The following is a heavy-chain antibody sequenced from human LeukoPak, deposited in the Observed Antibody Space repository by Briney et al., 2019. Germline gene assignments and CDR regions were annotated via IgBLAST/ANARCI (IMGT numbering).Heavy chain of an antibody. Sequence: GRSLRLSCAASGFTFSSYSMNWVRQAPGKGLEWVSYISSSSTIYYADSVKGRFTISRDNAKNSLYLQMNSLRAEDTAVYYCARDLKIAAAVDYWGQGTLVTVSS. J-gene: IGHJ4*02. CDR1: GFTFSSYS. D-gene: IGHD6-13*01. CDR2: ISSSSTI. V-gene: IGHV3-48*04. CDR3: ARDLKIAAAVDY.